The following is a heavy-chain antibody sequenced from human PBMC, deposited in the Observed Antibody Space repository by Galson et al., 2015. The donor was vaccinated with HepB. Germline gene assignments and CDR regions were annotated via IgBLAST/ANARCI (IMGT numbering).Heavy chain of an antibody. V-gene: IGHV3-33*08. CDR2: IRSDGSSK. Sequence: SLRLSCAASGFTFSLYGIHWVRQAPGKGLEWVAMIRSDGSSKFYGDSVKGRFTISRDNSNNTVNLHMRGLRVEDTAVYYCARDRGYWPQRFDSWGQGTLVTVSS. CDR1: GFTFSLYG. CDR3: ARDRGYWPQRFDS. J-gene: IGHJ4*02. D-gene: IGHD3-22*01.